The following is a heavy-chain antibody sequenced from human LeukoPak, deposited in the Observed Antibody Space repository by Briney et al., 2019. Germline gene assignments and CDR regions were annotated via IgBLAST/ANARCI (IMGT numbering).Heavy chain of an antibody. V-gene: IGHV3-21*01. CDR3: ARDCGGDCYSHYFDY. Sequence: PGGSLRLSCVASGSTFTTYGMNWVRQAPGKGLEWVSSISSGSSYIYYADSLKGRFTISRDNAKNSLYLQMNSLRADDTAVYYCARDCGGDCYSHYFDYWGQGTLVTVSS. J-gene: IGHJ4*02. CDR1: GSTFTTYG. D-gene: IGHD2-21*02. CDR2: ISSGSSYI.